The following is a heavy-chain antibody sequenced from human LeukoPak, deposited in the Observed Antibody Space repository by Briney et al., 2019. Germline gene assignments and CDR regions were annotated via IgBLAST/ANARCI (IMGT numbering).Heavy chain of an antibody. Sequence: SGPTLVKPTQTLTLTCTFSGFSLSTSGVGVGWIRQPPGKALEWLGLIYWNDDKRISPSLKSRLTITKDTSENQVVLTMTNMDPVDTSTYYCAHGRPYHFDYWGQGALVTVSS. CDR2: IYWNDDK. CDR1: GFSLSTSGVG. D-gene: IGHD2-15*01. J-gene: IGHJ4*02. V-gene: IGHV2-5*01. CDR3: AHGRPYHFDY.